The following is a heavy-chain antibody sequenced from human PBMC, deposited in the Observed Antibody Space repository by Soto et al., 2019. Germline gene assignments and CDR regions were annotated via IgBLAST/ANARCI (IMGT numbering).Heavy chain of an antibody. CDR2: MNTNTGNT. V-gene: IGHV1-8*01. J-gene: IGHJ4*02. Sequence: QVLLVQSGADVKKPGASVKVSCKTSGYTFTEFDINWVRQAPGQGLEWRGRMNTNTGNTGYAQKFQCRVTLTRDTSISTAYMVLVRLRSEHTAVYYFARVVLFFGGHAGYCGQGTLVTGSS. CDR1: GYTFTEFD. D-gene: IGHD3-3*01. CDR3: ARVVLFFGGHAGY.